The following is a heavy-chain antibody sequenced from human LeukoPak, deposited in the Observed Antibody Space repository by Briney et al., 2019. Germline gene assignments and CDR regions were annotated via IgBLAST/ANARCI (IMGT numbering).Heavy chain of an antibody. D-gene: IGHD6-13*01. J-gene: IGHJ4*02. CDR2: ISSNGGNT. CDR1: GFTFSSYA. Sequence: GGSLRLPCAASGFTFSSYAMHWVRQAPGKGMEYVSSISSNGGNTYYGSSVKGRFTISRDNSKNTLYLQMGSLRTEDMAVYYCARGGPYSRDHFDYWGQGTLVTVSS. CDR3: ARGGPYSRDHFDY. V-gene: IGHV3-64*01.